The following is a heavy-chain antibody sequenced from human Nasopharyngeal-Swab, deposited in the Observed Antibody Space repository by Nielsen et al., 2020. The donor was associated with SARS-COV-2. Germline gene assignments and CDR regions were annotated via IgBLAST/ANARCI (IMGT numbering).Heavy chain of an antibody. J-gene: IGHJ4*02. V-gene: IGHV3-23*01. CDR1: GFTFSSYA. CDR3: AKDRYCSGGACYFNGFDY. CDR2: VSGSGGTT. Sequence: GESLKISCAASGFTFSSYAMTWIRQAPGKGLEWVSGVSGSGGTTKYADSVKGRFIISRDNSKNKLYLQMHSLRAEGTAVYYCAKDRYCSGGACYFNGFDYWGQGTLVTVSS. D-gene: IGHD2-15*01.